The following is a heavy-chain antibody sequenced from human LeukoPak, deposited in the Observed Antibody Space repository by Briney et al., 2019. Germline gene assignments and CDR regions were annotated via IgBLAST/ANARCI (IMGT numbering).Heavy chain of an antibody. D-gene: IGHD3-3*01. Sequence: PSETLSLTCAVYGGSFSGYYWSWIRQPPGKGLEWIGEINHSGSTNYNPSLKSRVTISVDTSKNQFSLKLSFVTAADTAVYYCARAIITIFGVVTVFDYWGQGTLVTVSS. CDR1: GGSFSGYY. CDR2: INHSGST. CDR3: ARAIITIFGVVTVFDY. V-gene: IGHV4-34*01. J-gene: IGHJ4*02.